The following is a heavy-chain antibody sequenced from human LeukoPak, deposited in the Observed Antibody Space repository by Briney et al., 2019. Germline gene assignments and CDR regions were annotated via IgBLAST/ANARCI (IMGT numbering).Heavy chain of an antibody. CDR1: GYSISSGYY. J-gene: IGHJ5*02. CDR3: EREHYSREATSWFDP. Sequence: PSETLSLTCAVSGYSISSGYYWGWIRQPPGKGLERIGNIYHSGSTYYNPSLKSRVTISVDTSKNQFSLKLSSVTAADTAVYYCEREHYSREATSWFDPWGQGTLVTVSS. CDR2: IYHSGST. D-gene: IGHD6-19*01. V-gene: IGHV4-38-2*02.